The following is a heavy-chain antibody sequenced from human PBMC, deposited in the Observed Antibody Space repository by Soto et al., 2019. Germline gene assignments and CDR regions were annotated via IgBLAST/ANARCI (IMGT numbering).Heavy chain of an antibody. CDR2: ISGSGGST. D-gene: IGHD2-2*01. V-gene: IGHV3-23*01. CDR3: AKLQVVVVPAAKVAFDI. J-gene: IGHJ3*02. CDR1: GFTFSSYA. Sequence: GGSLRLSCAASGFTFSSYAMSWVRQAPGKGLEWVSAISGSGGSTYYADSVKGRFTISRDNSKNTLYLQMNSLRAEDTAVYYCAKLQVVVVPAAKVAFDIWGQGTMVTVSS.